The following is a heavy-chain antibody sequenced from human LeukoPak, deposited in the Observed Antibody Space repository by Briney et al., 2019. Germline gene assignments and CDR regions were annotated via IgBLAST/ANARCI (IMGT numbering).Heavy chain of an antibody. V-gene: IGHV4-31*03. Sequence: PSETLSLTCTVSGGSISSGGYYWSWIRQHPGQGLEWIGYIYYSGSTYYNPSLKSRVTISVDTSKNQFSLKVNSVTAADTAVYYCARGQGQGYSSGWPFDYWGQGTLVTVSS. CDR1: GGSISSGGYY. CDR3: ARGQGQGYSSGWPFDY. CDR2: IYYSGST. J-gene: IGHJ4*02. D-gene: IGHD6-19*01.